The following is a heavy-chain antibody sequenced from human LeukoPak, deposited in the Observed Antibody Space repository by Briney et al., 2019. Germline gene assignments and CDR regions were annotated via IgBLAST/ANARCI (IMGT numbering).Heavy chain of an antibody. CDR3: ATVYYDFWSGYYDY. V-gene: IGHV1-69-2*01. D-gene: IGHD3-3*01. CDR1: GYTFTDYY. J-gene: IGHJ4*02. Sequence: GASVKVSCKVSGYTFTDYYMHWVQQAPGKGLEWMGLVDPEDGETIYAEKFQGRVTITADTSTDTAYMELSSLRSEDTAVHYCATVYYDFWSGYYDYWGQGTLVTVSS. CDR2: VDPEDGET.